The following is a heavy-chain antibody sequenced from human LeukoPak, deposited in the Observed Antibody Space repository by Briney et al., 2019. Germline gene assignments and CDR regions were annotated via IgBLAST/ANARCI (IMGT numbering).Heavy chain of an antibody. V-gene: IGHV3-74*01. J-gene: IGHJ6*02. CDR1: GFTLSSYW. CDR3: ARDPSDFWSGYYFFHYGMDV. CDR2: INSDGSST. D-gene: IGHD3-3*01. Sequence: GGSLRLSCAASGFTLSSYWMHWVRQAPGRGLVWVSRINSDGSSTSYADSVKGRFTISRDNAKNTLYRQMNILRAEDTAVYYCARDPSDFWSGYYFFHYGMDVWGQGTTVTVSS.